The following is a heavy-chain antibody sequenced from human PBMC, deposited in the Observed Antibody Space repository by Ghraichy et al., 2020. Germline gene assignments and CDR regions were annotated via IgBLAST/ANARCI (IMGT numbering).Heavy chain of an antibody. Sequence: SVKVSCKASGGTFSSYAISWVRQAPGQGLEWMGRIIPILGIANYAQKFQGRVTITADKSTSTAYMELSSLRSEDTAVYYCARDSLGRPFAFDIWGQGTMVTVSS. CDR2: IIPILGIA. V-gene: IGHV1-69*04. CDR1: GGTFSSYA. CDR3: ARDSLGRPFAFDI. J-gene: IGHJ3*02.